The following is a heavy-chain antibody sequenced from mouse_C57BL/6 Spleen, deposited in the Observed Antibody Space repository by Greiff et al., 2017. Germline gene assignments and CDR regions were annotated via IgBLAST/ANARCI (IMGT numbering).Heavy chain of an antibody. Sequence: EVQLQQSGAELVRPGASVKLSCTASGFNFTDDYMHWVKQRPEQGLEWIGWIDPENGDTEYASKFQGKATITADTSSNTTYLQLSSLNSEGAAVYYGTTWALGYWGKGTTLTVAS. CDR1: GFNFTDDY. CDR2: IDPENGDT. J-gene: IGHJ2*01. V-gene: IGHV14-4*01. CDR3: TTWALGY.